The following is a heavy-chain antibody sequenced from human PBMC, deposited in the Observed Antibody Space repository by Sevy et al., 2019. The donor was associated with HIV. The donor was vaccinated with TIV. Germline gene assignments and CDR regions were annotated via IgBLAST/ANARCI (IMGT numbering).Heavy chain of an antibody. CDR2: IKQDGSEK. CDR1: GFTFSSDW. J-gene: IGHJ6*02. Sequence: GGSLRLSCAASGFTFSSDWMSWVRQAPGKELEWVANIKQDGSEKYYVDSVKGRFTISRDNAKNSLYLQMNSLRAEDTTVDYCARDGRTVTTYDRGVDYGMDVWGQGTTVTVSS. D-gene: IGHD4-4*01. V-gene: IGHV3-7*01. CDR3: ARDGRTVTTYDRGVDYGMDV.